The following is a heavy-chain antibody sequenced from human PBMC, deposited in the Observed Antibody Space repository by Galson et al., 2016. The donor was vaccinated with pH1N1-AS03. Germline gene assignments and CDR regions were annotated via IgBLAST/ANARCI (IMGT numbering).Heavy chain of an antibody. CDR2: IHYSGRT. CDR1: GGSISSYY. Sequence: SLTCTVPGGSISSYYWTWIRQSPGKGLEWIGHIHYSGRTDYNPSFESRVTISVDTSKHHVSSQLRSVTAADTAVYYCARLRGNADYTWVTYRPSGKFDSWGQGTLVSVSS. J-gene: IGHJ4*02. D-gene: IGHD3-16*02. V-gene: IGHV4-59*08. CDR3: ARLRGNADYTWVTYRPSGKFDS.